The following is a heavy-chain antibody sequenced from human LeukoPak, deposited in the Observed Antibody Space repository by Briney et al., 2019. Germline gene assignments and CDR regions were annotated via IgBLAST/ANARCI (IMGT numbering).Heavy chain of an antibody. CDR3: ATAFGSGRTSAYFDY. J-gene: IGHJ4*02. V-gene: IGHV1-24*01. CDR2: FDPEDGET. CDR1: GYTLTELS. Sequence: ASVKVSCKVSGYTLTELSMHWVRQAPGEGLEWMGGFDPEDGETIYAQKFQGRVTMTEDTSTDTAYMELSSLRSEDTAVYYCATAFGSGRTSAYFDYWGQGTLVTVSS. D-gene: IGHD3-10*01.